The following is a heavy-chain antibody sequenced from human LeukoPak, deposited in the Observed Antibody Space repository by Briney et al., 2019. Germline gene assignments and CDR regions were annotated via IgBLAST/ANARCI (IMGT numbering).Heavy chain of an antibody. Sequence: ASVKVSCKVSGYTLTELSMHWVRQAPGKGREWMGGFDHEDGETIYAQKFQGRVTMTEDTSTDTAYMELSSLRSEDTAVYYCATDFLSGYNPKDLWGSLDYWGQGTLVTVSS. V-gene: IGHV1-24*01. CDR2: FDHEDGET. CDR3: ATDFLSGYNPKDLWGSLDY. D-gene: IGHD3-16*01. CDR1: GYTLTELS. J-gene: IGHJ4*02.